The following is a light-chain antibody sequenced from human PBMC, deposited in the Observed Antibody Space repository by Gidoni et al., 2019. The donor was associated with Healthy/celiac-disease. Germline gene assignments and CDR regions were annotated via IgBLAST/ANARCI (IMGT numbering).Light chain of an antibody. J-gene: IGKJ3*01. CDR3: QKYNSAPQT. V-gene: IGKV1-27*01. CDR2: AAS. CDR1: QGISSY. Sequence: RDRVTITCRASQGISSYLAWYQQKPGKVPKLLIYAASTLRSGVPSRFSGSGSGTDFTLTISSLQPEDVATYYCQKYNSAPQTFGPGTKVDIK.